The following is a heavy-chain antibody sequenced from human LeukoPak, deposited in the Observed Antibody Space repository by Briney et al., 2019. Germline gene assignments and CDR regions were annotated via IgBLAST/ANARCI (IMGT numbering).Heavy chain of an antibody. CDR1: GFTLDDYA. Sequence: GGSLRLSCAASGFTLDDYAMHWVRQAPGKGLEWVSGISWNSGSIGYADSVKGRFTISRDNAKNSLYLQMNSLRAEDTALYYCAKDIGDHDTSYFDYWGQGTLVTVSS. V-gene: IGHV3-9*01. D-gene: IGHD3-9*01. J-gene: IGHJ4*02. CDR2: ISWNSGSI. CDR3: AKDIGDHDTSYFDY.